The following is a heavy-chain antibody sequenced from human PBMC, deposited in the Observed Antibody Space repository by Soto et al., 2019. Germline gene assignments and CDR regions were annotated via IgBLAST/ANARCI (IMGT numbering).Heavy chain of an antibody. J-gene: IGHJ4*02. D-gene: IGHD6-13*01. Sequence: PGGSLRLSCAASGFPFSYYNMNWVRQAPARGLEWVSYISSSSTIYYADSVKGRFTISRDNASNSLYLQMNSLRAEDTAVYYCARDGDGSSWPFDYWGQGTLVTVSS. CDR3: ARDGDGSSWPFDY. CDR2: ISSSSTI. CDR1: GFPFSYYN. V-gene: IGHV3-48*01.